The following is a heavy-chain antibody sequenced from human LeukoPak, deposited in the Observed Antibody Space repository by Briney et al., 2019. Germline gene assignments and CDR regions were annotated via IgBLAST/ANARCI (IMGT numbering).Heavy chain of an antibody. Sequence: GGSLRLSCAASGFTFSSYWMHWVRQAPGKGLEWVSLITWDGGSTYYADSVKGRFTISRDNSKTSLYLQMNSLRAEDTALYYCAKDMGAFGELLRSWGQGTLVTVSS. CDR3: AKDMGAFGELLRS. CDR1: GFTFSSYW. J-gene: IGHJ5*02. CDR2: ITWDGGST. D-gene: IGHD1-26*01. V-gene: IGHV3-43D*03.